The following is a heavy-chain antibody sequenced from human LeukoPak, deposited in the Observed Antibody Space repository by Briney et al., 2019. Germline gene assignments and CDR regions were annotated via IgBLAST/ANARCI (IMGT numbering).Heavy chain of an antibody. CDR3: ARSPTGYYDTQYYFDY. CDR1: GGSISSYY. D-gene: IGHD3-22*01. Sequence: SETLSLTCTVSGGSISSYYWSWIRQAPGKGLEWIGCVNYRGSANYNPSLKSRVTISVDTSKNQFSLKLPSVTAADTAVYYCARSPTGYYDTQYYFDYWGQGTLVTVSS. V-gene: IGHV4-59*08. CDR2: VNYRGSA. J-gene: IGHJ4*02.